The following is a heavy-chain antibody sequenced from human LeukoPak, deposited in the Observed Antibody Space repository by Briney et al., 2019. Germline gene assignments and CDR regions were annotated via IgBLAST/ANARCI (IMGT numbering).Heavy chain of an antibody. V-gene: IGHV3-48*03. Sequence: GGSLRLSCAASGFTFSSYEMNWVRQAPGKGLEWVSYISSSGSTIYYADSVKGRFTISRDNDKNSLYLQMNSLRAEDTAVYYCARTSKTSAFFDYWGQGTLVTVSS. J-gene: IGHJ4*02. CDR2: ISSSGSTI. CDR3: ARTSKTSAFFDY. CDR1: GFTFSSYE. D-gene: IGHD1-26*01.